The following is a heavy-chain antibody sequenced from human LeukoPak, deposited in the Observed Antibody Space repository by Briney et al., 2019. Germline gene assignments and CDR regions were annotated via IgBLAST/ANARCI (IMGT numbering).Heavy chain of an antibody. D-gene: IGHD6-19*01. CDR2: INHSGST. V-gene: IGHV4-34*01. Sequence: SETLSFTCAVYGGSFSGDYWNCIRQPPGKGLEWIGEINHSGSTNSNPSLKSRVTISVNRSKNQFSLKLSSVTAADTAVYYCARRPRYSSGWYYFDSWGQGTLVTDSS. CDR3: ARRPRYSSGWYYFDS. CDR1: GGSFSGDY. J-gene: IGHJ4*02.